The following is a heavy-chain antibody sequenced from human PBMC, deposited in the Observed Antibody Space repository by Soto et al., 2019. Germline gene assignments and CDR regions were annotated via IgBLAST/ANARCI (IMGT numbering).Heavy chain of an antibody. V-gene: IGHV3-NL1*01. CDR2: LDGAGGST. D-gene: IGHD3-10*01. CDR1: GFTFSSYW. J-gene: IGHJ6*02. Sequence: GGSLRLSGAPSGFTFSSYWMHWVRHVPGRGLEWVASLDGAGGSTYYAESVRGRFSISRDNSQNTLFLQMKRLTVDDTAIYYCAAPRDEYGSGVSWFTYGMDIWGQGTTVTVSS. CDR3: AAPRDEYGSGVSWFTYGMDI.